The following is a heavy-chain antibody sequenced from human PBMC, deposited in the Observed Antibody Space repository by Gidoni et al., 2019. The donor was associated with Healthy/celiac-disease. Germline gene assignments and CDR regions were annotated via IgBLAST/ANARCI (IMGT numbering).Heavy chain of an antibody. Sequence: QVQLVESGGGVVQPGRSLRLSCAASGFTFSSYGMHWVRQAPGKGLESVAVISYDGSNKYYADSVKGRFTISSDNSKNTLYMQMNSLRAEDTAVYYSGKGEGDSGSYYGYYWGQGTLVTVSS. CDR3: GKGEGDSGSYYGYY. CDR2: ISYDGSNK. CDR1: GFTFSSYG. J-gene: IGHJ4*02. D-gene: IGHD1-26*01. V-gene: IGHV3-30*18.